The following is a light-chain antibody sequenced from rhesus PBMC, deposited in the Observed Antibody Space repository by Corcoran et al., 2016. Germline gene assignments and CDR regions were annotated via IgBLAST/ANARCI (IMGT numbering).Light chain of an antibody. V-gene: IGKV1-28*03. J-gene: IGKJ4*01. CDR1: QDISSH. CDR2: DSS. CDR3: LQHNSYPLT. Sequence: DIQMTQSPSSLSASVGDTVTITCCASQDISSHLNWFPQKPVKTPKVLIYDSSSLESGVPSRFSGRGSGTDDTLTISSLQPEDFSAYYCLQHNSYPLTFGGGTKVEIK.